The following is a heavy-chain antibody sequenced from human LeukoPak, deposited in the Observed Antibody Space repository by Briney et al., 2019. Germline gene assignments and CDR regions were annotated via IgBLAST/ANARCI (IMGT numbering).Heavy chain of an antibody. Sequence: GGSLRLSCAASGFTFSSYGMHWVRQAPGKGLEWVAVKSYDGSNKYYADSVKGRFTISRDNSKNTLYLQMNSLRAEDTAVYYCAKGLTGAAGTEVYWGQGTLVTVSS. CDR3: AKGLTGAAGTEVY. CDR2: KSYDGSNK. J-gene: IGHJ4*02. CDR1: GFTFSSYG. D-gene: IGHD6-13*01. V-gene: IGHV3-30*18.